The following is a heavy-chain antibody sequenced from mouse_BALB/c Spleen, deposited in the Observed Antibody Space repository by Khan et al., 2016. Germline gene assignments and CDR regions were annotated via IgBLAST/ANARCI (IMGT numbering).Heavy chain of an antibody. V-gene: IGHV10S3*01. J-gene: IGHJ2*01. CDR3: VSWDY. CDR1: GFTFNTNA. Sequence: VQLVETGGGLVQPKGSLKLSCAASGFTFNTNAMNWVRQAPGKGLEWVARIRTKSNKYATYYADSVKDRFTISRDDSQSMLYLQMNNLKTEDTAMYYCVSWDYWGQGTTLTVSS. CDR2: IRTKSNKYAT.